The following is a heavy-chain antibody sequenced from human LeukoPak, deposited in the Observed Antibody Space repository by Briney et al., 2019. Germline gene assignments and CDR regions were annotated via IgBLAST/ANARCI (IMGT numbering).Heavy chain of an antibody. Sequence: HPGGSLRLSCAGSGFTFDDYAMHWGRQAPGKGLEWVSFISGDGGATFYADSVKGRFTISRDNSKNSLYLHLNSLRTEDSALYYCVKDIEGATGWGQGTLVTVSS. CDR2: ISGDGGAT. CDR1: GFTFDDYA. J-gene: IGHJ4*02. CDR3: VKDIEGATG. V-gene: IGHV3-43*02.